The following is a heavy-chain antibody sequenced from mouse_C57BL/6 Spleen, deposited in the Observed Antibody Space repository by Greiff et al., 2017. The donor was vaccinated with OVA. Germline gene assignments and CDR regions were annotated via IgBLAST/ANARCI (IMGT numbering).Heavy chain of an antibody. V-gene: IGHV1-64*01. CDR3: AIDYDYDEAMDY. D-gene: IGHD2-4*01. J-gene: IGHJ4*01. CDR2: IHPNSGST. CDR1: GYTFTSYW. Sequence: QVQLQQPGAELVKPGASVKLSCKASGYTFTSYWMHWVKQRPGQGLEWIGMIHPNSGSTNYNEKFKSKATLTVDKSSSTAYMQLSSLTSEDSAVYYCAIDYDYDEAMDYWGQGTSVTVSS.